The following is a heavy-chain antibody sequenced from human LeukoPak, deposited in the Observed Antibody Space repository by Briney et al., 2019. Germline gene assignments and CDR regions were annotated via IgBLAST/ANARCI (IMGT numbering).Heavy chain of an antibody. CDR2: IKSKTDGGTT. D-gene: IGHD3-10*01. CDR3: TTARQSYGSGTDAFDI. CDR1: GFTFSNAW. V-gene: IGHV3-15*01. Sequence: GGSLRPSCAASGFTFSNAWMSWVRQAPGKGLEWVGRIKSKTDGGTTDYAAPVKGRFTISRDDSKNTLYLQMNSLKTEDTAVYYCTTARQSYGSGTDAFDIWGQGTMVTVSS. J-gene: IGHJ3*02.